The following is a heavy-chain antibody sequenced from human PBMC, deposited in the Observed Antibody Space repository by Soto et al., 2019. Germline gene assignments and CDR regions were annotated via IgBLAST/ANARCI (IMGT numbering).Heavy chain of an antibody. V-gene: IGHV1-3*01. Sequence: ASVKVSCKASGYTFTSYAMHWVRQAPGQRLEWMGWINAGNGNTKYSQKFQGRVTITRDTSASTAYMELSSLRSEDTAAYYCPLAQGSAEPWFDPWGQGTLVTVSS. CDR2: INAGNGNT. CDR1: GYTFTSYA. D-gene: IGHD6-25*01. J-gene: IGHJ5*02. CDR3: PLAQGSAEPWFDP.